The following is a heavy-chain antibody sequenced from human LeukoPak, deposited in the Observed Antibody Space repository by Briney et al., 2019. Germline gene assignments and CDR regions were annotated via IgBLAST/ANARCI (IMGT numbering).Heavy chain of an antibody. V-gene: IGHV3-53*01. CDR3: ARQGASYNNGYYYYHYMAA. Sequence: PGGSLRLSCVASGFTVSSNYITWVRQAPGKGLEWVSVIYSGGDTYYADSVKGRFTISRDNSKNTLYLQMNSLRADDTAVYFCARQGASYNNGYYYYHYMAAWGKGTTVTVSS. D-gene: IGHD1-14*01. CDR1: GFTVSSNY. CDR2: IYSGGDT. J-gene: IGHJ6*03.